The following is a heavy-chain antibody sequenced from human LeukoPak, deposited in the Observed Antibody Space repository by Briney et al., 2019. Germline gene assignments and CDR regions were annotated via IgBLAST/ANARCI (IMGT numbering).Heavy chain of an antibody. CDR2: IKQDGSEK. D-gene: IGHD6-13*01. J-gene: IGHJ3*02. CDR1: GFTFSSYW. CDR3: ARGEAAAGTWDAFDI. Sequence: GGSLRLSCAASGFTFSSYWMSWVRPAPGKGLEGVANIKQDGSEKYYVDSVKGRFTISRDNAKNSLYLQMNSLRAEDTAVYYCARGEAAAGTWDAFDIWGQGTMVTVSS. V-gene: IGHV3-7*01.